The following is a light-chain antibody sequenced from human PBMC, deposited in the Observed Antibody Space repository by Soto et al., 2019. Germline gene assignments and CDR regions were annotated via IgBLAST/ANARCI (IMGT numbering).Light chain of an antibody. CDR3: SSFASSSTVV. J-gene: IGLJ3*02. Sequence: QSALTQPASVSGSPGQSITISCTGTISDVGSYHYVSWYQQHPGKAPQLMLYGVTIRPSGVSSRFSGSKSGNTASLTISGLQAEDEADYYCSSFASSSTVVFGGGTKLTVL. V-gene: IGLV2-14*01. CDR1: ISDVGSYHY. CDR2: GVT.